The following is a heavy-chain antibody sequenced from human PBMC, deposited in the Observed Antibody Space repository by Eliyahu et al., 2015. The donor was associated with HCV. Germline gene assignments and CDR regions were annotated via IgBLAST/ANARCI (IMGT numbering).Heavy chain of an antibody. D-gene: IGHD6-19*01. J-gene: IGHJ5*02. Sequence: QVQLQESGPGLVKPSETLSLTCTVSGGSITTYYWSWXRQPPGKGLEGXGYIHYSGGTNYNPSLKSRVTISVDTSKNQFSLNLTSVTAADTAVYYCASGGGGIAVAGTGGWFDPWGQGTLVTVSS. V-gene: IGHV4-59*01. CDR3: ASGGGGIAVAGTGGWFDP. CDR1: GGSITTYY. CDR2: IHYSGGT.